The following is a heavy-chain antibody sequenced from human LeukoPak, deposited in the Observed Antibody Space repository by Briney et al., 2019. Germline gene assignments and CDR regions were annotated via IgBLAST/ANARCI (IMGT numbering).Heavy chain of an antibody. J-gene: IGHJ2*01. D-gene: IGHD5-12*01. V-gene: IGHV4-61*05. CDR2: IYQSGST. CDR3: ARVPDGWIYWYFDL. CDR1: GGSISSSSYY. Sequence: PSETLSLTCTVSGGSISSSSYYWGWIRQPPGKGLEWIGYIYQSGSTDSNPSLKSRVTISIDTSKNQFSLKLSSVTAADTAVYYCARVPDGWIYWYFDLWSRGTLVTVSS.